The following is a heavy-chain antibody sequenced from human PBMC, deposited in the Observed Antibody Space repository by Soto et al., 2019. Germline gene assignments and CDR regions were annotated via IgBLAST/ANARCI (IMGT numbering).Heavy chain of an antibody. CDR1: GGSISSYY. CDR3: ARDSMTYPFDY. J-gene: IGHJ4*02. CDR2: IYCSGST. V-gene: IGHV4-59*01. Sequence: SETLSLTCTVSGGSISSYYWSWIRQPPGKGLEWIGYIYCSGSTNYNPSLKSRVTISVDTSKNQFSLKLSSVTAADTAVYYCARDSMTYPFDYWGQGTLVTVSS.